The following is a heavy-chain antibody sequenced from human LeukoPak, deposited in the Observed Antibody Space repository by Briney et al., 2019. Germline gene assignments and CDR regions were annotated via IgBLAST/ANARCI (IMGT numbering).Heavy chain of an antibody. J-gene: IGHJ4*02. V-gene: IGHV3-64*01. D-gene: IGHD2-15*01. CDR1: GFSFSNYA. Sequence: PGGSQRLSCAASGFSFSNYAMHWVRQAPGKGLEYVSAISSNGGSTYYVNSVKGRFTISRDISKNTLYLQMDSLRAEDMAVYYCARDGIYCSGGSCYSKAALDYWGQGTLVTVSS. CDR3: ARDGIYCSGGSCYSKAALDY. CDR2: ISSNGGST.